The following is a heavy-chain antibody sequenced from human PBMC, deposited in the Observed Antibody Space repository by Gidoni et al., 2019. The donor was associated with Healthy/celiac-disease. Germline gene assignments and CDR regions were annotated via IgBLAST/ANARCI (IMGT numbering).Heavy chain of an antibody. CDR1: GFTYSNAR. Sequence: SCAAPGFTYSNARMSWVRQAPGMGLEWVGRIKRNTVGGKTDYAAPVKGRFTISRDDSKNTLYRQMNSLVTEDTAEYYCTTGVTLVTPDDAFDIWGQGTMVTVSS. D-gene: IGHD3-16*01. CDR3: TTGVTLVTPDDAFDI. V-gene: IGHV3-15*01. J-gene: IGHJ3*02. CDR2: IKRNTVGGKT.